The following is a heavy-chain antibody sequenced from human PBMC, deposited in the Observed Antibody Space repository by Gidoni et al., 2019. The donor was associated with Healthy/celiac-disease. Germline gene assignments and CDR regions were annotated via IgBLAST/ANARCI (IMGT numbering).Heavy chain of an antibody. CDR2: ISVSGGST. CDR1: GFTFSSYA. J-gene: IGHJ6*02. Sequence: EVQLLESGGGLVQPGGSLRLSCAASGFTFSSYAMSGVRQAPGKGLEWVSAISVSGGSTYYADSVKGRFTISRDNSKNTLYLQMNSLRAEDTAVYYCAKDQGYSGYDWGVYYYYGMDVWGQGTTVTVSS. CDR3: AKDQGYSGYDWGVYYYYGMDV. D-gene: IGHD5-12*01. V-gene: IGHV3-23*01.